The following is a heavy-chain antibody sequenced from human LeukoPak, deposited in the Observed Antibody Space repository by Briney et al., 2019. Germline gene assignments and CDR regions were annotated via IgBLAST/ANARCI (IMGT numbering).Heavy chain of an antibody. CDR3: TRGPKQLGLYNGMDV. V-gene: IGHV3-49*04. CDR1: GFTFGDHA. J-gene: IGHJ6*02. Sequence: PGRSLRLSCTAFGFTFGDHAMSWVRQAPGKGLEWVGFIRSKAYRGTTEYAASVKGRFTISRDDSTSIAYLQMNSLKTEDTAVYYGTRGPKQLGLYNGMDVWAQGTTVIVSS. D-gene: IGHD5-18*01. CDR2: IRSKAYRGTT.